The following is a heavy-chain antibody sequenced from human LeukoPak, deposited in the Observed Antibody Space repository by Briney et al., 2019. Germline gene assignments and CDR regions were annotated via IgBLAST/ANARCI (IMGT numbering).Heavy chain of an antibody. CDR2: INSDGSST. V-gene: IGHV3-74*01. Sequence: TGGSLRLSCAASGFTFSSYWMHWVRQAPGKGLVWVSRINSDGSSTSYADSVKGRFTISRDNAKNTLYLQMNSLRAEDTAVYYCASLGADLEWLLQDHYYYGVDAWGQGTTVTVSS. CDR1: GFTFSSYW. J-gene: IGHJ6*02. D-gene: IGHD3-3*01. CDR3: ASLGADLEWLLQDHYYYGVDA.